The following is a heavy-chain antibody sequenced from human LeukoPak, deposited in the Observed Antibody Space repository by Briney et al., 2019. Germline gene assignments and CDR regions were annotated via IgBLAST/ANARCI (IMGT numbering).Heavy chain of an antibody. CDR2: IYYSGAT. CDR3: ARGVYIAAAQYGY. J-gene: IGHJ4*02. D-gene: IGHD6-13*01. V-gene: IGHV4-59*01. Sequence: SETLSLTCTVSGGSISSYYWSWLRQPPGKGLEWIGYIYYSGATNYNPSLKSRVTISVDTSKNQFSLKLSSVTAADTAVYYCARGVYIAAAQYGYWGQGTLVTVSS. CDR1: GGSISSYY.